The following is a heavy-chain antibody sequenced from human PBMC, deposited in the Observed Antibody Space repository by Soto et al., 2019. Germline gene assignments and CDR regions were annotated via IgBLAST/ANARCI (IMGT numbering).Heavy chain of an antibody. CDR1: GGSISSYY. Sequence: PSDPLSLTFAVSGGSISSYYWSWIRQPPGKGLEWIGYIYYSGSTNYNPSLKSRVSISVDTSKNQFSLKLSSVTAADTAVYYCARLLYYYYGMDVWGQGTTVTVSS. J-gene: IGHJ6*02. V-gene: IGHV4-59*01. CDR2: IYYSGST. D-gene: IGHD1-26*01. CDR3: ARLLYYYYGMDV.